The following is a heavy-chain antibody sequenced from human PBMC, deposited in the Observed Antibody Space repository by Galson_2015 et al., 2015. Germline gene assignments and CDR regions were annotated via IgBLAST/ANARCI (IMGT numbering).Heavy chain of an antibody. CDR1: GYTFTSYA. CDR2: INAGNGNT. Sequence: SVKVSCKASGYTFTSYAMHWVRQAPGQRLEWMGWINAGNGNTKYSQKFQGRVTITRDTSASTAYMELSSLRSEDTAVYYCARGGGYNWNDDAFDIWGQGTMVTVSS. CDR3: ARGGGYNWNDDAFDI. V-gene: IGHV1-3*01. J-gene: IGHJ3*02. D-gene: IGHD1-20*01.